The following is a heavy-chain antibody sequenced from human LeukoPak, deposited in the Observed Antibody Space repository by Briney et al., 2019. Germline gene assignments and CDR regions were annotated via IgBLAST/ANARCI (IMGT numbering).Heavy chain of an antibody. CDR2: INHSGST. D-gene: IGHD5-18*01. Sequence: SETLSLTCAVYGGSFSGYYWSWIRQPPGKGLEWGGEINHSGSTNYNPSLKSRVTISVDTSKNQFSLKLRSVTAADTAVYYCARYTAMGAFHAHGFDIWGKGTMVTVS. V-gene: IGHV4-34*01. CDR3: ARYTAMGAFHAHGFDI. CDR1: GGSFSGYY. J-gene: IGHJ3*02.